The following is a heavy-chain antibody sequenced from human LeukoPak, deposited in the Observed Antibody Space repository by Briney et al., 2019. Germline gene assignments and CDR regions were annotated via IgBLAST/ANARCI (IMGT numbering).Heavy chain of an antibody. D-gene: IGHD1-26*01. CDR3: ARVPDSGSAIDY. CDR1: GFTFSSYG. V-gene: IGHV3-74*01. Sequence: GGSLRLSCAASGFTFSSYGMSWVRQAPGKGLVWVSRINSDGSSTSYADSVKGRFTISRDNAKNTLYLQMNSLRAEDTAVYYCARVPDSGSAIDYWGQGTLVTVSS. J-gene: IGHJ4*02. CDR2: INSDGSST.